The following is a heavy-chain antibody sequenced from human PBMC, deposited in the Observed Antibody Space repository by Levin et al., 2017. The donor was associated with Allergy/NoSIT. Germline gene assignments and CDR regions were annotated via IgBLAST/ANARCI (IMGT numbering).Heavy chain of an antibody. V-gene: IGHV3-23*01. D-gene: IGHD4-17*01. CDR1: GFTFSNYA. J-gene: IGHJ4*02. Sequence: GASVKVSCTASGFTFSNYAMSWVRQAPGKGLEWVSGIIFSGDSTYYADSVKGRFTISRDNPKNTLYLHMNSLRAEDTAVYYCAKDISEHTGPLNTVTYFLDYWGQGTLVTVSS. CDR2: IIFSGDST. CDR3: AKDISEHTGPLNTVTYFLDY.